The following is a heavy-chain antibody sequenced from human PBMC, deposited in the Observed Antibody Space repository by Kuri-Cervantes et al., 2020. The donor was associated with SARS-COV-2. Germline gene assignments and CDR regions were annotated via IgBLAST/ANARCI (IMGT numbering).Heavy chain of an antibody. D-gene: IGHD3-22*01. CDR2: ISGSGGST. CDR3: AKDHQYYYDSSGYYYFGY. J-gene: IGHJ4*02. V-gene: IGHV3-23*01. Sequence: GESLKISCAASGFTFSSYAMSWVRQAPGKGLEWVSAISGSGGSTYYADSVKGRFTISRDNSKNTLYLQMNSLRAEDTAVYYCAKDHQYYYDSSGYYYFGYWGQGTLVTVS. CDR1: GFTFSSYA.